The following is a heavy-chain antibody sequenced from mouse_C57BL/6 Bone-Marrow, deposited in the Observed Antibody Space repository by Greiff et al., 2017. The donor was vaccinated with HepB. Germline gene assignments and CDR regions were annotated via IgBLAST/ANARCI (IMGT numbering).Heavy chain of an antibody. Sequence: QVQLQQPGAELVKPGASVKLSCKASGYTFTSYWMHWVKQRPGQGLEWIGMIHPNSGSTNYNEKFKSKATLTVVKSSSTAYMQLSSLTSEDSAVYYCARPGTYWYFDVWGTGTTVTVSS. CDR2: IHPNSGST. J-gene: IGHJ1*03. D-gene: IGHD4-1*01. V-gene: IGHV1-64*01. CDR1: GYTFTSYW. CDR3: ARPGTYWYFDV.